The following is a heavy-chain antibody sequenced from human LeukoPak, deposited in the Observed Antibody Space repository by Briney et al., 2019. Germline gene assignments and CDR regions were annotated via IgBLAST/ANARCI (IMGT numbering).Heavy chain of an antibody. D-gene: IGHD3-16*01. V-gene: IGHV3-53*04. CDR3: AREVGGSAFDI. J-gene: IGHJ3*02. CDR2: IYSGGST. CDR1: GFTVSSNY. Sequence: PGGSLRLSCAASGFTVSSNYMSWVRQAPGKGLEWVSIIYSGGSTYYADSVKGRFTISRHNSKNTLYPQMNSLRAEDTAVYYCAREVGGSAFDIWGQGTMVTASS.